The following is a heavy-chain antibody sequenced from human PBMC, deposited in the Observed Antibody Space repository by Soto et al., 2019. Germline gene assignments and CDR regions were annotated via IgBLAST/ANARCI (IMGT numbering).Heavy chain of an antibody. D-gene: IGHD3-3*01. Sequence: SETLSLTCAVYGGSFSGYYWSWIRQPPGKGLEWIGEINHSGSTNYNPSLKSRVTISVDTSKNQFSLKLSFVTAADTAVYYCARVISYYDFWSGKPHYYYYYMDVWGKGTTVTVSS. V-gene: IGHV4-34*01. CDR1: GGSFSGYY. CDR3: ARVISYYDFWSGKPHYYYYYMDV. CDR2: INHSGST. J-gene: IGHJ6*03.